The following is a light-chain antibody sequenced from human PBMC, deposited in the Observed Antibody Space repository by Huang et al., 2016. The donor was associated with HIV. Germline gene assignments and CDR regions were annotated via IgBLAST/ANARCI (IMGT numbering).Light chain of an antibody. CDR1: QVISGS. Sequence: DIQMTQSPSSLSASVGDRVTITCRASQVISGSLAWYQHKAGKAPKLLLYAESRLESGVPSRFSGSGSGTDYTLTISSLQPEDFATYYCQQYYDLLRTFGQGTKVEIK. CDR3: QQYYDLLRT. J-gene: IGKJ1*01. V-gene: IGKV1-NL1*01. CDR2: AES.